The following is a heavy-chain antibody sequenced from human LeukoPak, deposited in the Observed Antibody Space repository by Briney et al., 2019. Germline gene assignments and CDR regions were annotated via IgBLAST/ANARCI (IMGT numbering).Heavy chain of an antibody. CDR3: ARVWGRFKVFGSGYYPFDY. J-gene: IGHJ4*02. V-gene: IGHV1-8*02. Sequence: ASVKVSCKASGGTFSSYAISWVRQATGQGLEWMGWMNPNSGNTGYAQKFQGRVTMTRNTSISTAYMELSSLRSEDTAVYYCARVWGRFKVFGSGYYPFDYWGQGTLVTVSS. CDR2: MNPNSGNT. CDR1: GGTFSSYA. D-gene: IGHD3-22*01.